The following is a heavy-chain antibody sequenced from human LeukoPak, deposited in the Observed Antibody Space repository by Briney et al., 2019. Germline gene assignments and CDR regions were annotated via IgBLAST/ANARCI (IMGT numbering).Heavy chain of an antibody. D-gene: IGHD6-13*01. CDR3: AKGSSSWYGGIAGWYFDL. CDR2: ISYDGSNK. J-gene: IGHJ2*01. Sequence: GGSLRLSCAASGFTFSSYAMHWVRQDPGKGLEWVAVISYDGSNKYYADSVKGRFTISRDNSKNTAYLQMNSLKTEDTAVYYCAKGSSSWYGGIAGWYFDLWGRGTLVTVSS. CDR1: GFTFSSYA. V-gene: IGHV3-30*04.